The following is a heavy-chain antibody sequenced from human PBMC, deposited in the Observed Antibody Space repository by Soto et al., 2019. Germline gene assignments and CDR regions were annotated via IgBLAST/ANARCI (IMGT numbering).Heavy chain of an antibody. CDR1: GGTFSSYA. J-gene: IGHJ6*02. V-gene: IGHV1-69*06. D-gene: IGHD6-6*01. CDR2: IIPIFGTA. CDR3: ARPFSEQLVNYYYYGMDV. Sequence: QVQLVQSGAEVKKPGSSVKVSCKASGGTFSSYAISWVRQAPGQGLEWMGGIIPIFGTANYAQKFQGRVTITADKSTSTAYMELSSLRSEDTAMYYCARPFSEQLVNYYYYGMDVWGQGTTVTVSS.